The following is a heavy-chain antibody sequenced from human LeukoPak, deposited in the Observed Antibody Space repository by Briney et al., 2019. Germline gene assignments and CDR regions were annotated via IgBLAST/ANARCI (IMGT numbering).Heavy chain of an antibody. CDR2: FYQSGST. V-gene: IGHV4-38-2*02. D-gene: IGHD1-26*01. CDR3: AKSGGYGLIDY. J-gene: IGHJ4*02. Sequence: KSSETLSLTCTVSGYSISSGYYWGWIRQSPETGLEWIGSFYQSGSTYYNPSLKSRVTISVNTSKNHFSLKLSSVTAADTAMYYCAKSGGYGLIDYWGQGTLVTVSS. CDR1: GYSISSGYY.